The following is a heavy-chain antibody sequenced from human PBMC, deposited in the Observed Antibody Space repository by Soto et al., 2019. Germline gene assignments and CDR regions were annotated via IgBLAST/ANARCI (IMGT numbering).Heavy chain of an antibody. J-gene: IGHJ4*02. CDR1: GYSFSSYW. Sequence: GEPLKISCQGSGYSFSSYWIGWVRQMPGKGPEWMGIIYPGDSDTRYSPSFQGQVTISADKSISTAYLQWGSLKASDTAIYYCARGNSKWELTSNFDYWGQGTLVTVSS. D-gene: IGHD1-26*01. CDR2: IYPGDSDT. CDR3: ARGNSKWELTSNFDY. V-gene: IGHV5-51*01.